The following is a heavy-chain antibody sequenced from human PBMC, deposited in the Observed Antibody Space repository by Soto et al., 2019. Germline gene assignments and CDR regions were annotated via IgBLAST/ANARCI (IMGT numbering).Heavy chain of an antibody. CDR3: ARGVH. CDR2: IKHDGSEK. CDR1: GFTFSSDW. Sequence: EVQLVESGGGLVQPGGSLRLSCAASGFTFSSDWMSWVRQAPGRGLEWVANIKHDGSEKYYVDSVMDRFTISRDNAKNSLSLQRNSLRADDTAVYYCARGVHWGQGTLVTVSS. J-gene: IGHJ4*02. V-gene: IGHV3-7*01. D-gene: IGHD6-6*01.